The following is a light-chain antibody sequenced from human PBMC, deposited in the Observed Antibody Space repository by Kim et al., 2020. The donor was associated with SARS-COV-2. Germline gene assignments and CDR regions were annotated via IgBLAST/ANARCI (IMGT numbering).Light chain of an antibody. CDR3: QQRSNWLT. V-gene: IGKV3-11*01. CDR2: DAS. CDR1: QSVSSY. Sequence: SFSPGKRATLSCRASQSVSSYLAWYQQKPGQAPRLLIYDASNRATGIPARFSGSGSGTDFTLTISSLEPEDFAVYYCQQRSNWLTFGGGTKVDIK. J-gene: IGKJ4*01.